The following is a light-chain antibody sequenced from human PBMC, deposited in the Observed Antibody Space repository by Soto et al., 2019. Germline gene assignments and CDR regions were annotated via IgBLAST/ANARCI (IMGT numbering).Light chain of an antibody. CDR3: QQYKSYPYT. V-gene: IGKV1-5*03. CDR1: QSISSW. J-gene: IGKJ2*01. Sequence: DIQMTQSSSTLSASVGDRVTITCRASQSISSWLAWYQQKPGKAPKLLIYKASSLESGVPSRFSGSGSGTEITLTISSLQPDDFATYYCQQYKSYPYTFGQGTKLEIK. CDR2: KAS.